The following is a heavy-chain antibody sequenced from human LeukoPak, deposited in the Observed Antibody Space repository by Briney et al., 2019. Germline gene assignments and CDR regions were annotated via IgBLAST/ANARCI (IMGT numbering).Heavy chain of an antibody. D-gene: IGHD3-22*01. CDR1: GFTFSRYG. J-gene: IGHJ6*02. V-gene: IGHV3-30*18. CDR2: ISYDGSNK. CDR3: AKDRYYDSSGYPYYYGMDV. Sequence: PGRSLRLSCAASGFTFSRYGMHWVRQAPGKGLEWVAVISYDGSNKYYADSEKGRFTISRDNSKNTLYLQMNSLRAEDTAVCYCAKDRYYDSSGYPYYYGMDVWGQGTTVTVSS.